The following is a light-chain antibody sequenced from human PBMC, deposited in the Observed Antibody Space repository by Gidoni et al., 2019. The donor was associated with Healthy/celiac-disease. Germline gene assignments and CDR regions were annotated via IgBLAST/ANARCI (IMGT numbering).Light chain of an antibody. CDR2: AAS. CDR1: QGISNY. J-gene: IGKJ4*01. CDR3: QKYNSALALT. V-gene: IGKV1-27*01. Sequence: DIHMTQSPSSLSASVGDRVTITCRASQGISNYLAWYQQKPGKVPKLLSYAASTLQSGVPSRFSGSGSGTDFTLTISSLQPEDVATYYCQKYNSALALTFGGGTKVEIK.